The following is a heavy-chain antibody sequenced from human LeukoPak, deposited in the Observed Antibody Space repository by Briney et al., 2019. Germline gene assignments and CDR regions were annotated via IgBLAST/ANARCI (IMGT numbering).Heavy chain of an antibody. Sequence: GGSLRLSCAASGFTFSSYAMHWVRQAPGKGLEWVAYIRYDGSNRHYADSVKGRFTISRDNSKNTLYLQMNSLRVEDTAVYYCAKGGRITMLRGVQRDHYFDYWGQGTLVTVSS. CDR2: IRYDGSNR. CDR1: GFTFSSYA. D-gene: IGHD3-10*01. J-gene: IGHJ4*02. CDR3: AKGGRITMLRGVQRDHYFDY. V-gene: IGHV3-30*02.